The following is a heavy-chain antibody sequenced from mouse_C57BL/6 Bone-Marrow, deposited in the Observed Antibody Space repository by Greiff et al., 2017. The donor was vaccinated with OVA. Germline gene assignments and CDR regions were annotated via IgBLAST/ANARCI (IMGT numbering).Heavy chain of an antibody. Sequence: VQLQQPGAELVKPGASVKLSCKASGYTFTSYWMHWVKQRPGQGLEWIGMIHPNSGSTNYNEKFKSKATLTVDKSSSTAYMQLSSLTSEDSAVYYCARWGGSSYFYYFDDWGQGTTLTVSS. V-gene: IGHV1-64*01. CDR2: IHPNSGST. CDR1: GYTFTSYW. J-gene: IGHJ2*01. CDR3: ARWGGSSYFYYFDD. D-gene: IGHD1-1*01.